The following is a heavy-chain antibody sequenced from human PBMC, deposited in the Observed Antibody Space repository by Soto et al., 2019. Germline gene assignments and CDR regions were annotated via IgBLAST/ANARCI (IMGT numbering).Heavy chain of an antibody. CDR1: GGSISSGGYY. V-gene: IGHV4-31*03. D-gene: IGHD3-22*01. J-gene: IGHJ3*02. Sequence: SETLSLTCTVSGGSISSGGYYWSWIRQHPGKGLEWIGYIYYSGSTYYSPSLKSRVTISVDTSKNQFSLKLSSVTAADTAVYYCARTKYYYDSSGYYLDAFDIWGQGTMVTVSS. CDR2: IYYSGST. CDR3: ARTKYYYDSSGYYLDAFDI.